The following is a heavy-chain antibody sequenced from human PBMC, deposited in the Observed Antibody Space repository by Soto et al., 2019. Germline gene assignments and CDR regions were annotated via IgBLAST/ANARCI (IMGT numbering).Heavy chain of an antibody. CDR3: AKARHSTSWYGVEADF. Sequence: QVQLVESGGGVVQPGRTLRLSCAASGFIFSDYAMHWVRQAPGKGLEWVAVISYGGDNKYYADSVRGRFAISRDNLKNTLYLQMTRPNPEETAVYHCAKARHSTSWYGVEADFWGQVTLVTVSS. J-gene: IGHJ4*02. CDR2: ISYGGDNK. CDR1: GFIFSDYA. V-gene: IGHV3-30*09. D-gene: IGHD6-13*01.